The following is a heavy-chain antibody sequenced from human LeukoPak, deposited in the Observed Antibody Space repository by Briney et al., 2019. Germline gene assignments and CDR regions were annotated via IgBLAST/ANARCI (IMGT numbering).Heavy chain of an antibody. J-gene: IGHJ4*02. CDR2: ISGSGGST. Sequence: GGSLRLSCAASGFTFSSYAMSWVRQAPGKGLEWVSAISGSGGSTYYADSVKGRFTISRDNSKNTLYLQMNSLRAEDTAVYYCAKDQEAYYHGSGSSDWGQGTLVTVSS. CDR1: GFTFSSYA. CDR3: AKDQEAYYHGSGSSD. D-gene: IGHD3-10*01. V-gene: IGHV3-23*01.